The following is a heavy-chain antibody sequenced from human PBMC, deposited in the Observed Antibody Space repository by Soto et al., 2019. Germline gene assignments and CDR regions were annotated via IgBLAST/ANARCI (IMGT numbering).Heavy chain of an antibody. D-gene: IGHD3-22*01. CDR3: ARGPFNMTVRGRACYWFDP. CDR2: IWYDGSNK. CDR1: GFTFSSYG. V-gene: IGHV3-33*01. J-gene: IGHJ5*02. Sequence: AGGSLRLSCAASGFTFSSYGMHWVRQAPGKGLEWVAVIWYDGSNKYYADSVKGRFTISRDNSKNTLYLQMNSLRAEDTAVYYCARGPFNMTVRGRACYWFDPWGEGPLVPV.